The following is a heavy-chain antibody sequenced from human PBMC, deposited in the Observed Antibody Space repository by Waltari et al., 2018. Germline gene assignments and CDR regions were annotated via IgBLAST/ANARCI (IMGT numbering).Heavy chain of an antibody. CDR2: INHSGST. D-gene: IGHD2-2*02. V-gene: IGHV4-34*01. Sequence: QVQLQQWGAGLLKPSETLSLTCAVYGGSFSGYYWSWIRQPPGKGLEWIGEINHSGSTNYNPSLKSRVTISVDTSKNQFSLKLSSVTAADTAVYYCARAYTRQKLYYYYMDVWGKGTTVTVSS. J-gene: IGHJ6*03. CDR3: ARAYTRQKLYYYYMDV. CDR1: GGSFSGYY.